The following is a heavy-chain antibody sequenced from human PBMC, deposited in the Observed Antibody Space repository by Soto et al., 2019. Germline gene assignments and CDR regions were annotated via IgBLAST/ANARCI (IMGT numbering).Heavy chain of an antibody. CDR2: ISPTLGIA. V-gene: IGHV1-69*02. Sequence: QVQLVQSGAEVRRPGSSVKVSCKASGDTFNTINWIRQAPGQGLEWMGRISPTLGIANYAQKFQERIKITADKSTSTVYMELSSLRSADTAVHYCARSRGVASAPLAYWGQGTLVTVSS. J-gene: IGHJ4*02. CDR1: GDTFNT. D-gene: IGHD2-15*01. CDR3: ARSRGVASAPLAY.